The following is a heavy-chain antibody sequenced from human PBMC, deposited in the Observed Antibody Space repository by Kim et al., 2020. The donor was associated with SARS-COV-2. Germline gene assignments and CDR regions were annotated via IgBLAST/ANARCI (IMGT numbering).Heavy chain of an antibody. Sequence: SQTLSLTCAISGDSVSSNSAAWNWIRQSPSRGLEWLGRTYYRSKWYNDYAVSVKSRITINPDTSKNQFSLQLNSVTPEDTAVYYCARSHYPDPAMYSSSSGFYFDYWGQGTLVTVSS. CDR1: GDSVSSNSAA. V-gene: IGHV6-1*01. D-gene: IGHD6-6*01. J-gene: IGHJ4*02. CDR3: ARSHYPDPAMYSSSSGFYFDY. CDR2: TYYRSKWYN.